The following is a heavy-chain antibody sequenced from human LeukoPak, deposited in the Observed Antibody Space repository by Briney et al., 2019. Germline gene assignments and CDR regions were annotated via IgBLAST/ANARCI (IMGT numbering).Heavy chain of an antibody. D-gene: IGHD6-6*01. CDR1: GGSISSYY. J-gene: IGHJ4*02. Sequence: SETLSLTCTVSGGSISSYYWSWIRQPPGKGLEWIGYIYYSGSTNYNPSLKSRVTISVDTSKNQFSLKLSSVTAADTAVYYCASSSGSRDRPFDYWGQGTLVTVSS. CDR2: IYYSGST. V-gene: IGHV4-59*01. CDR3: ASSSGSRDRPFDY.